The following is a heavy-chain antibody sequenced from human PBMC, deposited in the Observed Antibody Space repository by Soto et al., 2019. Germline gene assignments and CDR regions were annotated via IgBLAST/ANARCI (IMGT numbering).Heavy chain of an antibody. D-gene: IGHD6-13*01. Sequence: PEGPLRLSWTSSRFTFSSYSRKLVLQTPGKGLEWVSSISSSSSYIYYADSVKGRFTISRDNAKNSLYLQMSSLRAEDTAVYYCARGRQYSSSWYEEYWGQGTLVTVSS. J-gene: IGHJ4*02. CDR1: RFTFSSYS. V-gene: IGHV3-21*01. CDR2: ISSSSSYI. CDR3: ARGRQYSSSWYEEY.